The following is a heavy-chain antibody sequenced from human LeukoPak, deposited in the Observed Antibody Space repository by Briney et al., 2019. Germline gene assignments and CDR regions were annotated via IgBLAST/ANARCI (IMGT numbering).Heavy chain of an antibody. D-gene: IGHD6-19*01. J-gene: IGHJ6*03. CDR3: ATTGYSSGWYEDYYYYYYMDV. CDR2: MYHSGST. V-gene: IGHV4-38-2*02. Sequence: SETLSLTCNLSGDSISSDYWSWIRQPPGKGLEWIGSMYHSGSTYYNPSLKSRVTISIDTSKNQFSLKLSSVTAADTAVYYCATTGYSSGWYEDYYYYYYMDVWGKGTTVTVSS. CDR1: GDSISSDY.